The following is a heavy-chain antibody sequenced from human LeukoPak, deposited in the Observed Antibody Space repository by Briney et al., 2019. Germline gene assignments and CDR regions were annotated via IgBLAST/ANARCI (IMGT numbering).Heavy chain of an antibody. CDR1: GFTVSSNY. J-gene: IGHJ4*02. CDR3: ARRAGAYTHPYDC. V-gene: IGHV3-53*01. Sequence: GGSLRLSCAASGFTVSSNYMSWVRQAPGKGLEWVSVIYSGGSTYYADSVKGRFTISIDNSKNTLYLQMNSLRAEDTAVYYCARRAGAYTHPYDCWGQGTLVTDS. CDR2: IYSGGST. D-gene: IGHD3-16*01.